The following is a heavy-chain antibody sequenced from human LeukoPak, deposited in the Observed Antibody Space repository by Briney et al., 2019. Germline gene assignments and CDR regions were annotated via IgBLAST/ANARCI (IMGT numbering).Heavy chain of an antibody. CDR3: ATDLSTGVFDY. CDR2: IYTSGST. V-gene: IGHV4-4*07. D-gene: IGHD2/OR15-2a*01. Sequence: SETLSLTCAVSGGSISSYYWSWIRQPAGKGLEGIGRIYTSGSTHYTPSLTSRVTMSVDTSNNQFSLNLRSVPAADTAVYYCATDLSTGVFDYSGQGTLLPVSS. J-gene: IGHJ4*02. CDR1: GGSISSYY.